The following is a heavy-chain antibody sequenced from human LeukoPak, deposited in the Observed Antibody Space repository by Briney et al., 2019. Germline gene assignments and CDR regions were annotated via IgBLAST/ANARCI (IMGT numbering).Heavy chain of an antibody. CDR1: GGSFSGYY. CDR2: INHSGST. D-gene: IGHD5-12*01. CDR3: ARGRGYSGYPHY. J-gene: IGHJ4*02. V-gene: IGHV4-34*01. Sequence: SETLSLTCAVYGGSFSGYYWSWIRQPPGKGLEWIGEINHSGSTNYNPSLKSRVTISVDTSKNQFSLKLSSVTAADTAVYYCARGRGYSGYPHYWGQGTLVTVSS.